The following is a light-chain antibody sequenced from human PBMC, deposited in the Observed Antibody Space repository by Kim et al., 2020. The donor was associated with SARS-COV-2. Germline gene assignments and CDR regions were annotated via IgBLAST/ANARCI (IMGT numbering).Light chain of an antibody. CDR3: EQFRSFPQT. CDR1: QVIDNA. J-gene: IGKJ2*01. CDR2: DAL. Sequence: IELTQFPPSLSASVGDRVTIPCRAGQVIDNALPWYQQKPGNPPRLLIFDALSLQSGGPPRCSGSGCVTHFTLTISSMQPEDSAAYYSEQFRSFPQTFGQGTKLE. V-gene: IGKV1-13*02.